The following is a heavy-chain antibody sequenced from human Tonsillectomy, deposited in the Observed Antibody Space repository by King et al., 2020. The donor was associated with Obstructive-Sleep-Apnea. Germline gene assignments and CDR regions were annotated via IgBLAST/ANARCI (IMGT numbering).Heavy chain of an antibody. V-gene: IGHV3-23*04. Sequence: VQLVESGGGLVQPGGSLRLSCAASGFTFSSYAMSWVRQAPGKGLEWVSAISGSGGSIYYADSVKGRFTISRDNSKNTLYLQMNSLRAEDTAVYYCAKEKGLIIYGSGSYPEWGQGTLVTVSS. CDR3: AKEKGLIIYGSGSYPE. CDR2: ISGSGGSI. D-gene: IGHD3-10*01. CDR1: GFTFSSYA. J-gene: IGHJ4*02.